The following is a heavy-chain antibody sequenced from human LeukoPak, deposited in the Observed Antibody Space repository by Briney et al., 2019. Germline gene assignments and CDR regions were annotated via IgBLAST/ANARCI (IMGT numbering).Heavy chain of an antibody. D-gene: IGHD2-21*01. CDR2: ISGSGGST. Sequence: GGSLRLSCAASGFTFSSYAMSRVRQAPGRGLEWVSAISGSGGSTYYADSVKGRFTISRDNSKNTLYLQMNSLRAEDTAVYYCAKKGLLVYPFDYWGQGTLVTVSS. V-gene: IGHV3-23*01. J-gene: IGHJ4*02. CDR1: GFTFSSYA. CDR3: AKKGLLVYPFDY.